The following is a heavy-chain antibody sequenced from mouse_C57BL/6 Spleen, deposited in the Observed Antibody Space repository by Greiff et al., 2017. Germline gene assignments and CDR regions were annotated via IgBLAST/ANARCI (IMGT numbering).Heavy chain of an antibody. CDR1: GYTFTSYW. CDR3: ARCGSRWYFDV. D-gene: IGHD1-1*01. CDR2: IYPGDGDT. Sequence: QVQLQQPGAELVKPGASVKMSCKASGYTFTSYWITWVKQRPGQGLEWIGRIYPGDGDTNYNGKFKGKATLTADKSSSTAYMQLSSLTSEDSAVYFCARCGSRWYFDVWGTGTTVTVSS. J-gene: IGHJ1*03. V-gene: IGHV1-55*01.